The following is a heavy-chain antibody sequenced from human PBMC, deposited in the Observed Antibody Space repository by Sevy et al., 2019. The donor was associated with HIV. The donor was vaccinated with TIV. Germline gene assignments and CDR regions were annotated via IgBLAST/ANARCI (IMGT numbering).Heavy chain of an antibody. J-gene: IGHJ4*02. CDR2: INWNGAGT. D-gene: IGHD2-21*02. Sequence: GGSLRLSCAASGFTFNDYDMSWVRQAPGKGLKWVSAINWNGAGTSYADSVKGRFTVSRDNAKNSLYLQMNTLRVEDTAFYYCAREKFCGGDCYYFDYWGQGIFVTVSS. CDR1: GFTFNDYD. V-gene: IGHV3-20*04. CDR3: AREKFCGGDCYYFDY.